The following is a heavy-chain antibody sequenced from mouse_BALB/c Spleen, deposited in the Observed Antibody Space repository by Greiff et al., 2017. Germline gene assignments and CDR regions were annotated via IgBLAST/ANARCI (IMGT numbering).Heavy chain of an antibody. CDR1: GYSITSDYA. CDR3: AGVNYGSSPLWYFDV. CDR2: ISYSGST. Sequence: EVQLQESGPGLVKPSQSLSLTCTVTGYSITSDYAWNWIRQFPGNKLEWMGYISYSGSTSYNPSLKSRISITRDTSKNQFFLQLNSVTTEDTATYYCAGVNYGSSPLWYFDVWGAGTTVTVSS. V-gene: IGHV3-2*02. J-gene: IGHJ1*01. D-gene: IGHD1-1*01.